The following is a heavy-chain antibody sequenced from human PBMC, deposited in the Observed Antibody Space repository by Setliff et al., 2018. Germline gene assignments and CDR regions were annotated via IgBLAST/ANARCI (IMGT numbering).Heavy chain of an antibody. V-gene: IGHV1-18*01. J-gene: IGHJ6*03. Sequence: ASVKVSCKASGYTFTSYGISWVRQAPGQGLEWMGWISAYNGNTNYAQKLQGRVTMTTDTSTRTAYMELRSLRSDDTAVYYCARLPLPAAWELLDIRYYYYYMDVWGKGTTVTVSS. CDR2: ISAYNGNT. CDR1: GYTFTSYG. D-gene: IGHD1-26*01. CDR3: ARLPLPAAWELLDIRYYYYYMDV.